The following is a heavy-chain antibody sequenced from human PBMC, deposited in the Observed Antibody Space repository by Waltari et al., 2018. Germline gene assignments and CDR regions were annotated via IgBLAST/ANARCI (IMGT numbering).Heavy chain of an antibody. V-gene: IGHV3-23*01. Sequence: EVQLLESGGGLVQPGGSLRLSCAASGFIFSSYDMSWVRQAPGKWLGWVSGISGSGSKIHYADSVRGRFTISRDNSKNTVYLQMNSLRAEDTAVYYCAKGPAARTNWFDPWGQGTLVTVSS. D-gene: IGHD2-2*01. J-gene: IGHJ5*02. CDR1: GFIFSSYD. CDR3: AKGPAARTNWFDP. CDR2: ISGSGSKI.